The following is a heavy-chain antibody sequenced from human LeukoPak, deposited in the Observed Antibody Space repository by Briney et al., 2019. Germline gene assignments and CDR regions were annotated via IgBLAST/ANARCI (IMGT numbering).Heavy chain of an antibody. J-gene: IGHJ4*02. Sequence: SETLSLTCTVSGGSISTYYWAWIRQPPGKGLEWIATIHHSGSTYYKPSLRSGVTISVDTSRNQFSLKLSSVTVADTAVYYCARLGGYYDPPGYWGQGTLVTVSS. CDR1: GGSISTYY. CDR3: ARLGGYYDPPGY. V-gene: IGHV4-39*01. D-gene: IGHD3-22*01. CDR2: IHHSGST.